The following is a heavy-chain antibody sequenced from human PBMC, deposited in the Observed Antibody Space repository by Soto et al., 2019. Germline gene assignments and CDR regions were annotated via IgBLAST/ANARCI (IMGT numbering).Heavy chain of an antibody. Sequence: QITLKVDGPTPVKRPQPLTLTCTFSGFSLSDNGVGEGWNRQPPGNALEWLALIYWDDEKIYSPSLKNRLTIPKDTFKNHVLLTMTNMAPVDTATYYCTHRLTLDAFDIWGQGTTGSVSS. D-gene: IGHD3-3*01. CDR2: IYWDDEK. J-gene: IGHJ3*02. CDR1: GFSLSDNGVG. V-gene: IGHV2-5*02. CDR3: THRLTLDAFDI.